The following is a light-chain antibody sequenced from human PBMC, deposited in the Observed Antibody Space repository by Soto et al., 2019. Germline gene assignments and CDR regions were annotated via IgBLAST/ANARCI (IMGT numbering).Light chain of an antibody. V-gene: IGKV1-39*01. CDR2: AAS. Sequence: DIQMTQSPSSLSVSIGDRVTITCRSSQSIGVYLNWYQKKPGTPPKLLIYAASNVQSGVPSRFIGLGSGTDFTLTISSLQPEYFVSYYRQQTYRIPYTFGQGTKLEI. J-gene: IGKJ2*01. CDR1: QSIGVY. CDR3: QQTYRIPYT.